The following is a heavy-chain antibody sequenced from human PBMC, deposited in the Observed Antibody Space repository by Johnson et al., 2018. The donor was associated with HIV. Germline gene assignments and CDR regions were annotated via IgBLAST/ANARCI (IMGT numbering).Heavy chain of an antibody. CDR2: INWNGGRT. J-gene: IGHJ3*02. CDR1: GFRFDDYG. Sequence: MQLVESGGGVVRPGGSLRLSCEGSGFRFDDYGMSWVRQAPGKGLDWVSGINWNGGRTGYADSVKGRFTISRDNAKNSLYLQMNSLRAEDTAVYYCARESVALVAFDIWGQGTMVTVSS. D-gene: IGHD6-13*01. CDR3: ARESVALVAFDI. V-gene: IGHV3-20*04.